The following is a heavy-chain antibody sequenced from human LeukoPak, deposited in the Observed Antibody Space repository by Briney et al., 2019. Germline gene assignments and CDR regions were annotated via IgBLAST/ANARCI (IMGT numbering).Heavy chain of an antibody. V-gene: IGHV1-69*04. CDR1: GGTFNSYP. CDR3: ARVPPPTWGFVAVHAFGI. D-gene: IGHD6-19*01. CDR2: SIPILGIA. J-gene: IGHJ3*02. Sequence: RRASVKVSCKASGGTFNSYPITLVRQAPGQGLEWMGRSIPILGIANYAQKFQGRVTITADKSTSTAYMELSRLRSDDTAVYYCARVPPPTWGFVAVHAFGIWGQGTMVTVSS.